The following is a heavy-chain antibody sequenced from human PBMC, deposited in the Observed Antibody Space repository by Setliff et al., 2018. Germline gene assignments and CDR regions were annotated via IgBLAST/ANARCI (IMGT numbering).Heavy chain of an antibody. CDR1: GYSFTSYW. CDR2: IYPGDSDT. J-gene: IGHJ6*03. V-gene: IGHV5-51*01. CDR3: ARVYAAVVGYYYYYMDV. D-gene: IGHD6-19*01. Sequence: PGESLKISCKGSGYSFTSYWIGWVRQMPGKGLEWMGIIYPGDSDTRYSPSFQGQVTISADKSISTAYLQWSSLKASDTAMYHCARVYAAVVGYYYYYMDVWGKGTTVTVSS.